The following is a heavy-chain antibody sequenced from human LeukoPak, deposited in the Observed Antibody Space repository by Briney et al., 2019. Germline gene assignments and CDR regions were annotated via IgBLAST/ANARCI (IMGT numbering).Heavy chain of an antibody. D-gene: IGHD3/OR15-3a*01. CDR1: GGSISSSNW. J-gene: IGHJ3*02. V-gene: IGHV4-4*02. CDR3: ASRTEVDAFDI. Sequence: SETLSLTCAVSGGSISSSNWWSWVRQPPGKGLEWIGEIYHSGSTNYNPSLKSRVTIAVDKSKNQFSLKLSSVTAADTAVYYCASRTEVDAFDIWGQGTMVTVSS. CDR2: IYHSGST.